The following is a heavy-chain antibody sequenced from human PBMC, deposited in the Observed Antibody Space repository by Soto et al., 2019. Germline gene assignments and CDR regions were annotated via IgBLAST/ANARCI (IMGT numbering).Heavy chain of an antibody. J-gene: IGHJ6*03. V-gene: IGHV3-7*01. Sequence: GGSLRLSCXASGFTFSSYWMSWVRQAPGKGLEWVANIKQDGSEKYYVDSVKGRFTISRDNAKNSLYLQMNSLRAEDTAVYYCARPSGDYYYMDVWGKGTTVTVSS. CDR2: IKQDGSEK. CDR1: GFTFSSYW. CDR3: ARPSGDYYYMDV. D-gene: IGHD3-10*01.